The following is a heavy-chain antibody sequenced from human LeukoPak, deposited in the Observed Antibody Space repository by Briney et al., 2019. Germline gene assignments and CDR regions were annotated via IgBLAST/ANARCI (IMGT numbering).Heavy chain of an antibody. CDR2: INHSGST. V-gene: IGHV4-39*07. CDR3: ARGWSGLDY. Sequence: SETLSLTCTVSGGSISSSSYYWSWIRQPPGKGLEWIGEINHSGSTNYNPSLKSRVTLSVDTSKNQFSLRLSSVTAADTAVYYCARGWSGLDYWGQGTLVTVSS. CDR1: GGSISSSSYY. D-gene: IGHD6-13*01. J-gene: IGHJ4*02.